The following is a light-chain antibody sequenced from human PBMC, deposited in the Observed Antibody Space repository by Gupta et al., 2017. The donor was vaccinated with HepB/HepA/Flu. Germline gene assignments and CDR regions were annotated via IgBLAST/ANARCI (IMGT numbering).Light chain of an antibody. CDR2: DVS. Sequence: QSALTQPASVSGSPGQSITISCIGSSSDLGGYNYVSWYQQHPGKAPKVIIYDVSNRPSGVSNRFSGSKSGNTASLTISGLQAEDEADYYCSSYTSSSTWVFGGRTKLTVL. J-gene: IGLJ3*02. CDR3: SSYTSSSTWV. CDR1: SSDLGGYNY. V-gene: IGLV2-14*03.